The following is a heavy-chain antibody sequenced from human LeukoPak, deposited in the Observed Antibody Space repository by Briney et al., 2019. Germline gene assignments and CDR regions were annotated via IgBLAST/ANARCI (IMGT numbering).Heavy chain of an antibody. V-gene: IGHV3-15*01. D-gene: IGHD3-10*01. CDR3: TTELVWFGVLAH. Sequence: PGGSLRLSCAGPGFPFKNAWRTWVRQAPGKGLEWVGRIKSKTDGGTTDYAAPVKDRFTISRDDSKSTLYLQMNSLQTEDTGVYYCTTELVWFGVLAHWGQGTLATVSS. CDR2: IKSKTDGGTT. J-gene: IGHJ4*02. CDR1: GFPFKNAW.